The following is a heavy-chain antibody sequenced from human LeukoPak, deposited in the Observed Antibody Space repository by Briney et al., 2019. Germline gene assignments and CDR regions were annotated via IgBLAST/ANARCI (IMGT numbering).Heavy chain of an antibody. Sequence: ASVKVSCKASGYTFTGYYMHWVRQAPGQGLEWMGWINPNSGGTNYAQKFQGRVTMTRDTSISTAYMELSRLRSDDTAVYYCAVDYGGNSYFDHWGQGTLVTVSS. CDR1: GYTFTGYY. CDR3: AVDYGGNSYFDH. J-gene: IGHJ4*02. V-gene: IGHV1-2*02. CDR2: INPNSGGT. D-gene: IGHD4-23*01.